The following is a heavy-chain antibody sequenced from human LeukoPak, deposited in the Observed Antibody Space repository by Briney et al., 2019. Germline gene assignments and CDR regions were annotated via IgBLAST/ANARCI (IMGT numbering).Heavy chain of an antibody. J-gene: IGHJ4*02. Sequence: GGSLRLSCAASGFMFTNYAMIWVRQTPGKGLECVSSISSSGSYTSYADSVRGRFTISRDNSKNSLYLQMVSLRAEDTAVYYCARDLCPWGSGAIDWWGQGTLVAVSS. CDR2: ISSSGSYT. CDR1: GFMFTNYA. D-gene: IGHD7-27*01. CDR3: ARDLCPWGSGAIDW. V-gene: IGHV3-21*01.